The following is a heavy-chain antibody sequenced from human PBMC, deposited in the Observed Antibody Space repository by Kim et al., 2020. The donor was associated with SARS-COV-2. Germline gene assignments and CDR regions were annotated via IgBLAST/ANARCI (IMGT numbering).Heavy chain of an antibody. CDR1: GFTFSSYA. CDR3: ARDRDTPQTRNYYYGMDV. V-gene: IGHV3-30*04. CDR2: ISYDGSNK. D-gene: IGHD2-15*01. J-gene: IGHJ6*02. Sequence: GGSLRLSCAASGFTFSSYAMHWVRQAPGKGLEWVAVISYDGSNKYYADSVKGRFTISRDNSKNTLYLQMNSLRAEDTAVYYCARDRDTPQTRNYYYGMDVWGQGTTVTVSS.